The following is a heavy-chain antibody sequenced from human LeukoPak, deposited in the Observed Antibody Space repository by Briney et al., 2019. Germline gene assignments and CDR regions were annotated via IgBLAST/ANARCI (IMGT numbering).Heavy chain of an antibody. Sequence: ASVKVSCKASGYTFTSYDINWVRQATGQGLEWMGCMNPNSGNTGYAQKFQGRVTMTRNTSISTAYMELSSLRSEDTAVYYCARGFRSGSYHRWFDPWGQGTLVTVSS. J-gene: IGHJ5*02. CDR1: GYTFTSYD. V-gene: IGHV1-8*01. CDR3: ARGFRSGSYHRWFDP. CDR2: MNPNSGNT. D-gene: IGHD3-10*01.